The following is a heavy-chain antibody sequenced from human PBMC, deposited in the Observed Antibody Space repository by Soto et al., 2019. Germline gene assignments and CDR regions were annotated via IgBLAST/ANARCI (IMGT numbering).Heavy chain of an antibody. Sequence: QVQLQESGPGLVKPSQTLSLTCTVSGDSISSGGYYWSWIRQHPGKGLECIGYIYYSGSTYYNPSLKSRVAISLDTSKNQLSLRLSSVTAADTAVYYCAREKVRGVINAFDYWGQGTLVTVSS. CDR1: GDSISSGGYY. D-gene: IGHD3-10*01. CDR3: AREKVRGVINAFDY. V-gene: IGHV4-31*03. CDR2: IYYSGST. J-gene: IGHJ4*02.